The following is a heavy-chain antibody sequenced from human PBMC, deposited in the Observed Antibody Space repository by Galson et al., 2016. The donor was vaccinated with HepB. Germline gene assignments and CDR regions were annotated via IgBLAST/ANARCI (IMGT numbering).Heavy chain of an antibody. CDR2: IWYDGSNK. J-gene: IGHJ6*02. CDR3: AKITMVQGGFYYYGMDV. D-gene: IGHD3-10*01. V-gene: IGHV3-33*06. Sequence: SLRLSCAASGFTFSSYGIHWVRQAPGKGLEWVAGIWYDGSNKYYADSEKGRFTISRDNSKNTLYLQMNSLRAEDTAVYYCAKITMVQGGFYYYGMDVWGQGTTVTVSS. CDR1: GFTFSSYG.